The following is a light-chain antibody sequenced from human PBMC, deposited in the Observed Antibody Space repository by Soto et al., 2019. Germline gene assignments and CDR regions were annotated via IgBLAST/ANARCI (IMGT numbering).Light chain of an antibody. Sequence: QSALAQPPSVSGSPGQSVTISCTGTSNDVGRYNRVSWYQQSPGTAPRLLIYEVNDRFSGVPDRFSGSTSGNTASLTISGLQAEDEGDYYCSSGTSSSTWVFGGGTKLTVL. CDR1: SNDVGRYNR. V-gene: IGLV2-18*02. CDR3: SSGTSSSTWV. J-gene: IGLJ2*01. CDR2: EVN.